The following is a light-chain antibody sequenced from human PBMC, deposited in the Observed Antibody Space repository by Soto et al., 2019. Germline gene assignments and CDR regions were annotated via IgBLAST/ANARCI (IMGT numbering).Light chain of an antibody. CDR1: SSDVGAYKY. CDR2: EVS. J-gene: IGLJ3*02. V-gene: IGLV2-8*01. Sequence: QSALTQPPSASGSPGQSVTISCTGTSSDVGAYKYVSWYQQYPGKAPKLMIYEVSKRPSGVPDRFSGSKSGNTASLTVSGLPAEDEADYYCTSYVGSNIWVFRGGTKLTVL. CDR3: TSYVGSNIWV.